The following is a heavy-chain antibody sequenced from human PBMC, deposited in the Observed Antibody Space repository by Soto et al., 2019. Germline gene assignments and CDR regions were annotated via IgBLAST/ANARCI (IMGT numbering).Heavy chain of an antibody. J-gene: IGHJ5*02. CDR3: ARESGLTCHSSGYYRWFDP. CDR1: GGSISSGGYY. Sequence: PSETLSLTCTVSGGSISSGGYYWSWIRQHPGKGLEWIGYIYYSGSTYYNPSLKSRVTISVDTSKNQFSLKLSSVTAADTAVYYCARESGLTCHSSGYYRWFDPWGQGTLVTVSS. D-gene: IGHD3-22*01. CDR2: IYYSGST. V-gene: IGHV4-31*03.